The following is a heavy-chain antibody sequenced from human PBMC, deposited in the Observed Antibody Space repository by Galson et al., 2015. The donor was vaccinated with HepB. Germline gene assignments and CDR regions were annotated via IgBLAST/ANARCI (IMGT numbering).Heavy chain of an antibody. J-gene: IGHJ3*02. CDR3: ARPLSFYYDFWSGYHHDAFDI. CDR1: GFTVSSNY. D-gene: IGHD3-3*01. V-gene: IGHV3-66*04. Sequence: SLRLSCAASGFTVSSNYMSWVRQAPGKGLEWVSVIYSGGSTYYAASVKGRFTIPRDNSKNTLYLQMNSLRAEDTAVYYCARPLSFYYDFWSGYHHDAFDIWGQGTMVTVSS. CDR2: IYSGGST.